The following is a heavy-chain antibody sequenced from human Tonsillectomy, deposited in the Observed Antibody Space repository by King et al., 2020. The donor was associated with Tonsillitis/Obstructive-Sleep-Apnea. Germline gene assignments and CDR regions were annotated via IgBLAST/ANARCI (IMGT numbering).Heavy chain of an antibody. CDR2: ITWNSGST. D-gene: IGHD3-3*01. CDR3: AKILLGGSGYYAFDH. CDR1: GFTFDDYA. J-gene: IGHJ5*02. V-gene: IGHV3-9*01. Sequence: VQLVESGGGLVQPGRSLILSCAASGFTFDDYALHWVRQPPGEGLEGVTGITWNSGSTGYADSVKGRFTISRDNAKNSLYLQMNSLRAEDTALYYCAKILLGGSGYYAFDHWGQGTLVTVSS.